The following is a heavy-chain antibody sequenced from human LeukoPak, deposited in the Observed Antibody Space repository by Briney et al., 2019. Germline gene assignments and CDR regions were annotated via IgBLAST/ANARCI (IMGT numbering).Heavy chain of an antibody. Sequence: GGSLRLSCAASGFTFSSYGMHWVRQAPGKGLEWVAVISYDGSNKYYADSVKGRFTISRDNSKNTLYLQMNSLRAEDTAVYYCAKRGRMLAYAFEIWGQGTMVTVSS. CDR2: ISYDGSNK. V-gene: IGHV3-33*05. J-gene: IGHJ3*02. D-gene: IGHD2-8*01. CDR3: AKRGRMLAYAFEI. CDR1: GFTFSSYG.